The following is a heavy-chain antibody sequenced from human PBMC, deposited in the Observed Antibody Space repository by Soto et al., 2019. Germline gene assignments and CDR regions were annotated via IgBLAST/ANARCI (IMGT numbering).Heavy chain of an antibody. CDR2: IIPIFGTA. D-gene: IGHD5-12*01. J-gene: IGHJ1*01. CDR1: GGTFSSYA. Sequence: SLKVSCKASGGTFSSYAISWVRQAPGQGLEWMGGIIPIFGTANYAQKFQGRVTITADKSTSTAYMELSSLRSEDTAVYYCAKHRRDGYNYDFQHWGQGTLVTVSS. CDR3: AKHRRDGYNYDFQH. V-gene: IGHV1-69*06.